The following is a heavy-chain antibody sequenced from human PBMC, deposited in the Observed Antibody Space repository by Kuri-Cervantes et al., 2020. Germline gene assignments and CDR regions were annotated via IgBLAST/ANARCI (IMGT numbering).Heavy chain of an antibody. V-gene: IGHV4-39*01. J-gene: IGHJ6*03. CDR3: ARPYYYYYYMDV. CDR1: GGSISSRCHY. Sequence: GSLRLSCNVSGGSISSRCHYWGWIRRPPGKGLEWIGNIYYSGSMYYNPSLKSRVTISVDTSKNQFSLKLSSVTAADTAVYYCARPYYYYYYMDVWGKGTTVTVSS. CDR2: IYYSGSM.